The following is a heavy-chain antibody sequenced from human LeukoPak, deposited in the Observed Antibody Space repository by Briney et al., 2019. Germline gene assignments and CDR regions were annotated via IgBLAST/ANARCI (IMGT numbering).Heavy chain of an antibody. CDR2: IYSGGST. V-gene: IGHV3-66*01. CDR1: GFTVSSNY. J-gene: IGHJ3*02. D-gene: IGHD3-22*01. Sequence: GGSLRLSCAASGFTVSSNYMSWVRQAPGKGLEWVSVIYSGGSTYYADSVKGRFTISRDNSKNTLYLQMNSLRAEDTAVYYCARDDHDSSGYYPWAFDIWGQGTMVTVSS. CDR3: ARDDHDSSGYYPWAFDI.